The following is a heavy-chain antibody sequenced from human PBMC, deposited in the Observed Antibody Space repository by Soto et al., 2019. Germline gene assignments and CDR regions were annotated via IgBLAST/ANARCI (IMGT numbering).Heavy chain of an antibody. CDR2: IDPTDSKT. V-gene: IGHV5-10-1*01. CDR1: GYNFDTYW. J-gene: IGHJ6*02. Sequence: PGESLKISCNGSGYNFDTYWINWVRQTPGKGLEWMGRIDPTDSKTKYSPSLEGHITISVDKSISTTYLQWSSLKASDTAIYYCARRIAAAGGYYYYAFDVWGQGTAVTVSS. CDR3: ARRIAAAGGYYYYAFDV. D-gene: IGHD6-13*01.